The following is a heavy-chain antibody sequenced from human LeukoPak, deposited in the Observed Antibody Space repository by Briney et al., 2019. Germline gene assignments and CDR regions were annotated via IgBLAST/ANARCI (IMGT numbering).Heavy chain of an antibody. CDR1: GFTFSSYG. J-gene: IGHJ4*02. Sequence: PGGSLRLSCAASGFTFSSYGMHWVRQAPGKGLEWVAVIWYGGSNKYYADSVKGRFTISRDNSKNTLYLQMNSLRAEDTAVYYCAKESTVRYCSSTSCYTGEAFDYWGQGTLVTVSP. D-gene: IGHD2-2*02. CDR2: IWYGGSNK. V-gene: IGHV3-30*02. CDR3: AKESTVRYCSSTSCYTGEAFDY.